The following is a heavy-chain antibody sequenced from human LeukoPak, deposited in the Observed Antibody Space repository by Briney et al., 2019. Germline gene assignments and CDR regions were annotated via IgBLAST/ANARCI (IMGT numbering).Heavy chain of an antibody. CDR2: IYISGRT. J-gene: IGHJ4*02. V-gene: IGHV4-61*02. CDR3: ARSTWIQLWLFDL. Sequence: SETLSLTCTVSGGSISSGNYYWSWIRQPAGKGLEWIGRIYISGRTNYNPSLKSRVTISVDTSKNQFSLRLSSVTAADTAVYYCARSTWIQLWLFDLWGQGTLVTVSS. D-gene: IGHD5-18*01. CDR1: GGSISSGNYY.